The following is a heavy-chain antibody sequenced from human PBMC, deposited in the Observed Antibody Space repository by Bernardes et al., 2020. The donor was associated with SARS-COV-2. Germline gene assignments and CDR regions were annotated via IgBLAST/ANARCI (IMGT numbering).Heavy chain of an antibody. V-gene: IGHV1-18*01. D-gene: IGHD4-17*01. Sequence: ASVKVSCKASGYTFTSYGISWVRQAPGQGLEWMGWISAYNGNTNYAQKLQGRVTMTIDTSTSTAYMELRSLRSDDTAVYYCARGAPVSDYYYYYYGMDVWSQGTTVTVSS. CDR2: ISAYNGNT. J-gene: IGHJ6*02. CDR1: GYTFTSYG. CDR3: ARGAPVSDYYYYYYGMDV.